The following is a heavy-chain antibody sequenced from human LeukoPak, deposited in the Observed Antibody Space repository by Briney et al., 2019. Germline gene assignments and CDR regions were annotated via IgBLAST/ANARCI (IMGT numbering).Heavy chain of an antibody. D-gene: IGHD3-3*01. J-gene: IGHJ4*02. V-gene: IGHV3-48*03. Sequence: GGSLRLSCAASGFTFSSYEMNWVRQAPGKGLEWVSYISSSGSTIYYADSVKGRFTISRDNAKNSLYLQMNSLRAEDTAVYYCARDSRPSGYRPPLDYWGQGTLVTVSS. CDR2: ISSSGSTI. CDR1: GFTFSSYE. CDR3: ARDSRPSGYRPPLDY.